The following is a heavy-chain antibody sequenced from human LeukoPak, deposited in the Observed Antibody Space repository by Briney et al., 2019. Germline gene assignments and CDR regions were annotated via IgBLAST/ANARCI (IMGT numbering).Heavy chain of an antibody. Sequence: MPSETLSLTCTVSGGSISSYYWSWIRQPPGKGLEWIGYIYYSGSTNYNPSLKSRVTISVDTSKNQFSLKLSSVTAADTAVYYCARDRDDFWSGYYIPGFDHWGQGTLVTVSS. CDR3: ARDRDDFWSGYYIPGFDH. D-gene: IGHD3-3*01. V-gene: IGHV4-59*01. CDR2: IYYSGST. J-gene: IGHJ4*02. CDR1: GGSISSYY.